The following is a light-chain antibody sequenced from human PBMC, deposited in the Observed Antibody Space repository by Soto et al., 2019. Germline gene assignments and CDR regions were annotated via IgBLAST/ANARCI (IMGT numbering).Light chain of an antibody. Sequence: QSVLTQPPSVSGAPGQTVTISCTGSNSNVGGGYDVHWYQQLPGSAPQLLIYANNNRPSGVPDRFSGSKSGTSASLAITGLQAEDEADYYCHSYAPTLNVVFGGGTKLTVL. CDR3: HSYAPTLNVV. J-gene: IGLJ2*01. CDR1: NSNVGGGYD. CDR2: ANN. V-gene: IGLV1-40*01.